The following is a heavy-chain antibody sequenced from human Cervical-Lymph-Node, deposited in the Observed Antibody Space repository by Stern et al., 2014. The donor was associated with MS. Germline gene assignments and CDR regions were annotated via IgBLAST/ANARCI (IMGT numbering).Heavy chain of an antibody. D-gene: IGHD4-17*01. J-gene: IGHJ4*02. CDR1: GFMFRNYA. V-gene: IGHV3-23*04. Sequence: EDQLVESGGGLVQPGGSLRLSCAVSGFMFRNYAMNWVRQAPGKGLEWVSDVGGSGGNTYYADSVKGRFTISRDNSKNTLYLQMNSLRAEDTAVYYCARVNNDYDYFDYWGQGTLVTVSS. CDR3: ARVNNDYDYFDY. CDR2: VGGSGGNT.